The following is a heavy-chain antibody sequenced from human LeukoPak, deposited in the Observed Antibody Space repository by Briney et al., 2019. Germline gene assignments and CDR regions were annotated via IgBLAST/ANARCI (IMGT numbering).Heavy chain of an antibody. D-gene: IGHD3-10*01. CDR3: ARARKSGGITMIRGVKDRGWFDP. CDR1: GFTFSSYA. V-gene: IGHV3-30*02. CDR2: IRYDGSNK. Sequence: GGSLRLSCAASGFTFSSYAMHWVRQAPGKGLEWVAFIRYDGSNKCYADSVKGRFTISRDNSKNTLYLQMNSLRAEETAEYYCARARKSGGITMIRGVKDRGWFDPWGQGTLVTVSS. J-gene: IGHJ5*02.